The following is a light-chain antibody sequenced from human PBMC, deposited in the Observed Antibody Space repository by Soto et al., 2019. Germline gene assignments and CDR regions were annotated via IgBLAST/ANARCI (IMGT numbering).Light chain of an antibody. J-gene: IGKJ1*01. Sequence: EIVLTKSPGTLSLSPGERATLSCGASQSVSNSFLAWYQQKPGQAPRLLMYGASSRATGVPDRFSGWGSGTDFTLTISRLEPEDFAVYYCHQYGTSPQTFGQGTKVDI. CDR3: HQYGTSPQT. CDR1: QSVSNSF. V-gene: IGKV3-20*01. CDR2: GAS.